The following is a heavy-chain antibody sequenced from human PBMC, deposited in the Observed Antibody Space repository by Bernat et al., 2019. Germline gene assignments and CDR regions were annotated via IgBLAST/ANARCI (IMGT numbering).Heavy chain of an antibody. J-gene: IGHJ4*02. CDR3: AKDPVFWGGYSDN. CDR1: GFTFSSYG. Sequence: QVQLVESGGGVVQPGRSLRLPCAASGFTFSSYGMHWVRQAPGKGLEWVAVISYDGSNKYYADSVKGRFTISRDNSKNTLYLQMNSLSAEDTALYYCAKDPVFWGGYSDNWGQGTLVTVSS. V-gene: IGHV3-30*18. D-gene: IGHD3-3*01. CDR2: ISYDGSNK.